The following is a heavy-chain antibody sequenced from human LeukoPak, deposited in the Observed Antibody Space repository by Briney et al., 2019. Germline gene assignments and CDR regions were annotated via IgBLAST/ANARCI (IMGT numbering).Heavy chain of an antibody. V-gene: IGHV3-23*01. Sequence: GGSLRLSCVASGVTFSSYVMSWVRQAPGKGLEWVSGISGGGGSTYYADSVKGRFTISRDNSKNTLYLQMNNLRAEDAAVYYCAKATGTTKSPFHYWGQGTLVTVSS. CDR1: GVTFSSYV. D-gene: IGHD1-1*01. CDR2: ISGGGGST. CDR3: AKATGTTKSPFHY. J-gene: IGHJ4*02.